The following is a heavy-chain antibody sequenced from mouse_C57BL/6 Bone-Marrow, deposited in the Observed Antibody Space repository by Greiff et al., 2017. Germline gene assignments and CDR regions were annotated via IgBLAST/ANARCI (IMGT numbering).Heavy chain of an antibody. V-gene: IGHV1-82*01. D-gene: IGHD1-1*01. Sequence: VKLQQSGPELVKPGASVKISCKASGYAFSSSWMNWVKQRPGKGLEWIGRIYPGDGDTNYNGKVKGKATLTADKSSSTAYMQLSSLTSEDSAVYFCARPHYYGSSYDYFDYWGQGTTLTVSS. J-gene: IGHJ2*01. CDR2: IYPGDGDT. CDR3: ARPHYYGSSYDYFDY. CDR1: GYAFSSSW.